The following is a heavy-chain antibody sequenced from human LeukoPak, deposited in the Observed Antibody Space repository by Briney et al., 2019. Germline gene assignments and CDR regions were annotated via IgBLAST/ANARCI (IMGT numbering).Heavy chain of an antibody. D-gene: IGHD2-15*01. CDR2: IYYSGST. CDR3: ARRGPIGYCSGGSCQYYFDY. CDR1: GGSISSYY. V-gene: IGHV4-59*08. J-gene: IGHJ4*02. Sequence: SETLSLTCTVSGGSISSYYWSWIRQPPGKGLEWIGYIYYSGSTNYNPSLKSRVTISVDTSKNQFSLKLSSVTAADTAVYYCARRGPIGYCSGGSCQYYFDYWGQGTLVTVSS.